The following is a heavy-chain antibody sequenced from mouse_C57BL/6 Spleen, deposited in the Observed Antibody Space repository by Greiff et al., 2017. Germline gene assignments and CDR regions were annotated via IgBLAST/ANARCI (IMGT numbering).Heavy chain of an antibody. CDR2: IDPSDSYT. V-gene: IGHV1-69*01. Sequence: QVQLQQPGAELVMPGASVKLSCKASGYTFTSYWMHWVKQRPGQGLEWIGEIDPSDSYTNYNQKFKGKSTLTVDTSSSTAYMQLSSLTSEDSAVYYCARDLYYYGSSDGFDYWGQGTAVTVSA. CDR3: ARDLYYYGSSDGFDY. D-gene: IGHD1-1*01. J-gene: IGHJ4*01. CDR1: GYTFTSYW.